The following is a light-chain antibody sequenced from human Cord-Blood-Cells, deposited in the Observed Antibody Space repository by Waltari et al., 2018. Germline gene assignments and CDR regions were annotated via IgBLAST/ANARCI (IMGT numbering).Light chain of an antibody. CDR1: QGISRY. V-gene: IGKV1-39*01. J-gene: IGKJ3*01. CDR3: QPSYSTPFT. Sequence: DIQMTQSPSSLSASVGDRVTSTCRASQGISRYLNWYQQQPGKAPKLLIYAASSLQSGVPSRFRRRGTGTDFTLTISSLQPEDCATYYCQPSYSTPFTFGPGTKVDIK. CDR2: AAS.